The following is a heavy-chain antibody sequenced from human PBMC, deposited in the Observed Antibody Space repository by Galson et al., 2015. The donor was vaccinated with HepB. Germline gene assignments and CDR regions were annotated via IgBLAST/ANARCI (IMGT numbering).Heavy chain of an antibody. Sequence: LRLSCAASGFTSSNYAMSWVRQAPGKGLEWVSSISSSSYIYYADSVKGRFTVSRDNAKNSLYLQVNSLRAEDTAVYYCAREYYDYVWGSYRYEPPYGMDVWGQGTTVTVSS. J-gene: IGHJ6*02. CDR1: GFTSSNYA. CDR3: AREYYDYVWGSYRYEPPYGMDV. V-gene: IGHV3-21*01. D-gene: IGHD3-16*02. CDR2: ISSSSYI.